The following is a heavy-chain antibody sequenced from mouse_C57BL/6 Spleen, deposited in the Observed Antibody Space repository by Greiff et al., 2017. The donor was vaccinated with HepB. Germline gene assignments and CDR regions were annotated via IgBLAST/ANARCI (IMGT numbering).Heavy chain of an antibody. V-gene: IGHV1-18*01. CDR3: ARGVDYYGSSSFAY. D-gene: IGHD1-1*01. CDR2: INPNNGGT. Sequence: EVQLQQSGPELVKPGASVKIPCKASGYTFTDYNMDWVKQSHGKSLEWIGDINPNNGGTIYNQKFKGKATLTVDKSSSTAYMELRSLTSEDTAVYYCARGVDYYGSSSFAYWGQGTLVTVSA. CDR1: GYTFTDYN. J-gene: IGHJ3*01.